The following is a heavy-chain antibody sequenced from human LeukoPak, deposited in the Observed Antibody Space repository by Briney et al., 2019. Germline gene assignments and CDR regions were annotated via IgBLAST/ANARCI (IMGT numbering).Heavy chain of an antibody. D-gene: IGHD3-9*01. J-gene: IGHJ4*02. CDR1: GFSFNSFE. V-gene: IGHV3-48*03. CDR2: ISSSGSTI. Sequence: PGGSLRLSCAASGFSFNSFEMSWVRQAPGKGLEWVSYISSSGSTIYYADSVKGRFTISRDNAKNSLYLQMSSLRAEDTAVYYCARPLYYDILTGYDGNDYWGQGTLVTVSS. CDR3: ARPLYYDILTGYDGNDY.